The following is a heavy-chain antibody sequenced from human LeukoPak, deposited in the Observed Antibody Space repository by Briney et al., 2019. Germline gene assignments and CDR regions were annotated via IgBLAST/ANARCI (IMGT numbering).Heavy chain of an antibody. Sequence: SETLSLTCTVSGGSISSYYWSWIRQPPGKGLEWIGYIYYSGSTNYNPSLKSRVTISVDTSKNQFSLKLSSVTAADTAMYYCASSAGSFFPFVYWGQGTLVTVSS. V-gene: IGHV4-59*12. D-gene: IGHD6-13*01. CDR3: ASSAGSFFPFVY. J-gene: IGHJ4*02. CDR2: IYYSGST. CDR1: GGSISSYY.